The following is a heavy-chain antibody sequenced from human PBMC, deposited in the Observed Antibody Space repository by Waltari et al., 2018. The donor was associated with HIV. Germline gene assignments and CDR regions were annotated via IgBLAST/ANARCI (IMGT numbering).Heavy chain of an antibody. Sequence: QVRLQQWGAGLLKPSETLSLTSAVYGGSSNGYYWSWIRQPPGKGLECIGEINHSGSIKYNPSLKSRVIISVDRYKNQFSLKLTSVTAADTALYYCARGSWGSGMDVWGRGTTVIVSS. CDR1: GGSSNGYY. CDR2: INHSGSI. J-gene: IGHJ6*02. D-gene: IGHD7-27*01. CDR3: ARGSWGSGMDV. V-gene: IGHV4-34*02.